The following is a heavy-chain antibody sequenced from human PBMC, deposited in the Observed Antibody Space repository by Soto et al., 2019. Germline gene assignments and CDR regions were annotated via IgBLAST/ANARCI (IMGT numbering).Heavy chain of an antibody. CDR1: GFTFSSYA. CDR2: ISYGGSTT. J-gene: IGHJ4*02. V-gene: IGHV3-30*18. D-gene: IGHD3-16*02. Sequence: GGSLRLSCAASGFTFSSYARSWVRQAPGKGLGWVACISYGGSTTYYADSVKGRFTISRDNSKNALFLQMSSLRAEDTAVYYCAKVPYDYVWGNYHLDFWGQGTLVTVS. CDR3: AKVPYDYVWGNYHLDF.